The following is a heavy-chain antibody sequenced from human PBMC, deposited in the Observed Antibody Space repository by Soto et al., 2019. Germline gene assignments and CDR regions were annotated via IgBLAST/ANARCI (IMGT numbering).Heavy chain of an antibody. Sequence: GGSLRLSCAASGFTFSSYDMHWVRQATGKGLEWVSAIGTAGDTYYPGSVKGRFTISRENAKNSLYLQMNSLRAEDTAVYYCARYNMGPKGFDPWGQGTLVTVSS. CDR2: IGTAGDT. J-gene: IGHJ5*02. V-gene: IGHV3-13*01. CDR1: GFTFSSYD. D-gene: IGHD1-1*01. CDR3: ARYNMGPKGFDP.